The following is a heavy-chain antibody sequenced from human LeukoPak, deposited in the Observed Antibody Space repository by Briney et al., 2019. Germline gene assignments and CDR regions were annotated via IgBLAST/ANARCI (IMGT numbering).Heavy chain of an antibody. J-gene: IGHJ4*02. CDR3: AKGIRATGWPRDY. D-gene: IGHD1-1*01. Sequence: ASVKVSCKTSGDPFTTWAINWVRQAAGQGLEWMGGIIPNIGAANYAQKFQGRVTITTDTSISTAYMELSRLRSDDTAVYYCAKGIRATGWPRDYWGQGTLVTVSS. CDR2: IIPNIGAA. CDR1: GDPFTTWA. V-gene: IGHV1-2*02.